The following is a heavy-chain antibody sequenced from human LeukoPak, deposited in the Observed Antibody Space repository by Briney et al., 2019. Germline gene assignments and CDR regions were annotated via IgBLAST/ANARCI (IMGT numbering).Heavy chain of an antibody. V-gene: IGHV3-30-3*01. CDR1: GFTFSSYA. CDR3: ARDGKDIVVVPANLGYYGMDV. D-gene: IGHD2-2*01. J-gene: IGHJ6*02. Sequence: GGSLRLSCAASGFTFSSYAMSWVRQAPGKGLEWVAVISYDGSNKYYADSVKGRFTISRDNSKNTLYLQMNSLRAEDTAVYYCARDGKDIVVVPANLGYYGMDVWGQGTTVTVSS. CDR2: ISYDGSNK.